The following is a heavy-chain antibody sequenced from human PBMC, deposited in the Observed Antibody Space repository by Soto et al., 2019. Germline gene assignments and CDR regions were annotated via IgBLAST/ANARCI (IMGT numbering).Heavy chain of an antibody. D-gene: IGHD3-10*01. CDR2: ISYDGIKE. Sequence: GGSLRLSCGGSGFTFSGYVMHWVRQAPGKGLDWLAVISYDGIKEYYADSVRGRFTISRGNSNNTLFLQMNSLRPEDTSVYYCAKDTTDHYGSGGHLDSWGKG. CDR3: AKDTTDHYGSGGHLDS. CDR1: GFTFSGYV. J-gene: IGHJ4*02. V-gene: IGHV3-30*18.